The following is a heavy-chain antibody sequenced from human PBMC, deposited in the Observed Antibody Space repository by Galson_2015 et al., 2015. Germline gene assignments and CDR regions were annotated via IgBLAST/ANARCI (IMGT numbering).Heavy chain of an antibody. J-gene: IGHJ4*02. D-gene: IGHD7-27*01. Sequence: SVKVSCKASGYTFTSYTMHWVRQAPGQRLEWMGCINADNGYTKYSEKFQGRVTITRDTSASTAYIELSSLRSEDTAVYYCAREWHPLPLGYWGQGTLVTVSS. CDR1: GYTFTSYT. CDR3: AREWHPLPLGY. CDR2: INADNGYT. V-gene: IGHV1-3*01.